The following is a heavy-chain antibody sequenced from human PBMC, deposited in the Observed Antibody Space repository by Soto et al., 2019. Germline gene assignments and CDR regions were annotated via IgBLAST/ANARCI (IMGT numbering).Heavy chain of an antibody. J-gene: IGHJ3*02. CDR3: ATPIGGAAHRAFDI. V-gene: IGHV1-8*01. D-gene: IGHD3-22*01. CDR1: GYTFTSYD. CDR2: MNPNSGNT. Sequence: QVPLVQSGAEVKKPGASVKVSCKASGYTFTSYDINWVRQATGQGLEWMGWMNPNSGNTGYAQKFQGRVTMTRNTSISTAYMELSSLRSEDTAVYYCATPIGGAAHRAFDIWGQGTMVTVSS.